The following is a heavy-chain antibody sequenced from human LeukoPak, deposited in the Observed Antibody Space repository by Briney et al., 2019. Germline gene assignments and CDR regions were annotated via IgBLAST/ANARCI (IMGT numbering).Heavy chain of an antibody. Sequence: KPSETLSLTCTVSGGSISSSSYYWGWIRQPPGKGLEWIGSIYYSGSTYYNPSLKSRVTISVDTSKNQFSLKLSSVTAADTAVHYCARHTLDYWGQGTLVTVSS. CDR2: IYYSGST. CDR1: GGSISSSSYY. V-gene: IGHV4-39*01. CDR3: ARHTLDY. J-gene: IGHJ4*02.